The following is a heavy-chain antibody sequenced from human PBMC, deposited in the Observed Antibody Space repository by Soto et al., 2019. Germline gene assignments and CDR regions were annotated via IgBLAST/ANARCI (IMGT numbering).Heavy chain of an antibody. CDR3: AKDEAPAAMDSVYAFDV. Sequence: PGGSLRLSCAASEFTFRGYGMDWVRQAPGKGLERVAFISYDGSKKFYADSVKGRFTISRDNSKKTLYLQMSSLRVDDTAVYYCAKDEAPAAMDSVYAFDVWGQGTMVTVSS. CDR2: ISYDGSKK. J-gene: IGHJ3*01. V-gene: IGHV3-30*18. CDR1: EFTFRGYG. D-gene: IGHD2-2*01.